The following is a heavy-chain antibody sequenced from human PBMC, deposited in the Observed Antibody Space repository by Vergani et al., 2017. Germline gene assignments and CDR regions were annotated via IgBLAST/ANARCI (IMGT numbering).Heavy chain of an antibody. CDR1: GFTFSSYA. Sequence: QVQLVESGGGVVQPGRSLRLSCAASGFTFSSYAMHWVRQAPGKGLEWVAVISYDGSNKYYADSVKGRFTISRDNSKNTLYLQMNSLRAEDTAVYYCAREPMAGTYFDYWGQGTLVTVSS. D-gene: IGHD6-19*01. CDR2: ISYDGSNK. J-gene: IGHJ4*02. V-gene: IGHV3-30-3*01. CDR3: AREPMAGTYFDY.